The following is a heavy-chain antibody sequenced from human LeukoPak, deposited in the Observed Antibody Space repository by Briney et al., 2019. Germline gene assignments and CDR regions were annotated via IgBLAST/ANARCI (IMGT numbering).Heavy chain of an antibody. D-gene: IGHD2-15*01. V-gene: IGHV3-21*01. CDR3: ARVYCSGGSCYGSDYFDY. CDR2: ISSSSSYI. CDR1: GFTFSSYS. Sequence: GGSLRLSCAASGFTFSSYSMNWVRQAPGKGLEWVSSISSSSSYIYYADSVKGRFTISRDNAKNSLYLQMNSPRAEDTAVYYCARVYCSGGSCYGSDYFDYWGQGTLVTVSS. J-gene: IGHJ4*02.